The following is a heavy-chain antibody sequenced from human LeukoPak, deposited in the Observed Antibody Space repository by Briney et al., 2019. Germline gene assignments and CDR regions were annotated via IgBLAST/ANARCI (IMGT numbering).Heavy chain of an antibody. CDR3: ARVNSSGWTYAYYYYMDV. CDR2: INPNSGGT. D-gene: IGHD6-19*01. CDR1: GYTFTGYY. V-gene: IGHV1-2*02. Sequence: ASVKVSCKASGYTFTGYYMHWVRQAPGQGLEWMGWINPNSGGTNYAQKFQGRVTMTRDTSISTAYMELSRLRSDDTAVYYCARVNSSGWTYAYYYYMDVWGKGTTVTVSS. J-gene: IGHJ6*03.